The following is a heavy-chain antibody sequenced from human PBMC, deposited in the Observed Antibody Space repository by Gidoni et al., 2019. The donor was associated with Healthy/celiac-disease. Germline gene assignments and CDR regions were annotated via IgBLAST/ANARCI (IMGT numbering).Heavy chain of an antibody. Sequence: QVQLVASGGGVVQPGRSLRLSCAASGFTFSSYGMHWFRQAPGKGLEWVAVISYDGSNKYYADSVKGRFTISRDNSKNTLYLQMNSLRAEDTAVYYCAKDQPYYDFWSGSRYYYYGMDVWGQGTTVTVSS. CDR2: ISYDGSNK. CDR1: GFTFSSYG. D-gene: IGHD3-3*01. J-gene: IGHJ6*02. CDR3: AKDQPYYDFWSGSRYYYYGMDV. V-gene: IGHV3-30*18.